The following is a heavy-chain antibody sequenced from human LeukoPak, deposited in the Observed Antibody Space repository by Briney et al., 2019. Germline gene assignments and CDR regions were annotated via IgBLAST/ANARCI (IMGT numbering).Heavy chain of an antibody. V-gene: IGHV3-23*01. CDR3: AKGPNRYTIFDY. D-gene: IGHD3-16*02. Sequence: GGSLRLSCAASGFTFSRNAMSWVRQAPGKGLEWVSSLSGSGGDTYYADSVKGRFTISRDNSKNTLHLQMNSLRAEDTAVYYCAKGPNRYTIFDYWGQGTLVTVSS. CDR2: LSGSGGDT. J-gene: IGHJ4*02. CDR1: GFTFSRNA.